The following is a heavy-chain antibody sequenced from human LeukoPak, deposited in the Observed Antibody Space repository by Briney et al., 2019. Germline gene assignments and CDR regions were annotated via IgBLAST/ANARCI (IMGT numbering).Heavy chain of an antibody. J-gene: IGHJ6*02. D-gene: IGHD3-10*01. CDR3: ARTSRHFYGSESNLTPWPDGMDV. V-gene: IGHV4-59*01. CDR1: GGSINTYY. Sequence: SETLSLTCTVSGGSINTYYWTWIRQPPGKGLEWIGYIYYIGRTDYSPTLKRRDTISVDTSKNQFSLKLSSVTAADTAVYYCARTSRHFYGSESNLTPWPDGMDVWGQGTTVTVSS. CDR2: IYYIGRT.